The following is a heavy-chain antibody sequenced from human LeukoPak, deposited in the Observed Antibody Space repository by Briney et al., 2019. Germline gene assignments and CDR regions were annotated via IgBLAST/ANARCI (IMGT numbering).Heavy chain of an antibody. Sequence: GGSLRLSCAASGFTFSSYAMHWVRQAPGKGLEWVAVISYDGSNKYYADSVKGRFTISRDNSKNTLYLQMNSLRAEDTAVYYCARDPHDYGDYGSWFDPWGQGTLVTVSS. CDR2: ISYDGSNK. CDR1: GFTFSSYA. CDR3: ARDPHDYGDYGSWFDP. D-gene: IGHD4-17*01. V-gene: IGHV3-30*04. J-gene: IGHJ5*02.